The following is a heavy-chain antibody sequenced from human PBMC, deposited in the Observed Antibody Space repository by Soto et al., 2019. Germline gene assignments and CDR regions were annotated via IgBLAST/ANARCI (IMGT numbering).Heavy chain of an antibody. V-gene: IGHV4-31*03. Sequence: QVQLQESGPGLVKPSQTLSLTCTVSGGSISSGGYYWSWIRQHPGKGLEWIGYIYYSGSTYYNPSLKSRVTIAVETSKNQFALKLSSVTAADTAVYYCARERSMGPTVRWGQGTLVTVSS. D-gene: IGHD1-26*01. CDR2: IYYSGST. CDR3: ARERSMGPTVR. J-gene: IGHJ4*02. CDR1: GGSISSGGYY.